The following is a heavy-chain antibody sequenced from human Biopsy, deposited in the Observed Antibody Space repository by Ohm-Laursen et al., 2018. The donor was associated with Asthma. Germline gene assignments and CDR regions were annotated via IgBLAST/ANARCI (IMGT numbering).Heavy chain of an antibody. J-gene: IGHJ4*02. V-gene: IGHV1-69*13. Sequence: SVKVSCKSLGGTFNTYVIGWVRQAPGQGLEWMGGINSDFGTTNYPQKFQDRVTITADDSTSTVYMELSSLRSDDTAVYYCARKAGSCIIMTFYSLDFLGQGTLVTVSS. CDR3: ARKAGSCIIMTFYSLDF. D-gene: IGHD3-22*01. CDR2: INSDFGTT. CDR1: GGTFNTYV.